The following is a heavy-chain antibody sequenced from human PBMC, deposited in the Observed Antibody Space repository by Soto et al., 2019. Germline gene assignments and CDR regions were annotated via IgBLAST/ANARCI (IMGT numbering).Heavy chain of an antibody. J-gene: IGHJ1*01. CDR2: IHSSGSI. CDR1: GGSISSDDYY. CDR3: ARDLDGLHDDTSGPFPRPG. D-gene: IGHD3-22*01. V-gene: IGHV4-30-4*01. Sequence: SETLSLTCTVSGGSISSDDYYWSWIRQAPGRGLEWIGYIHSSGSIYYNPSLKSRATMSINTAGNQFSLKVSSVTVADTAVYYCARDLDGLHDDTSGPFPRPGWGQGTLVTVSS.